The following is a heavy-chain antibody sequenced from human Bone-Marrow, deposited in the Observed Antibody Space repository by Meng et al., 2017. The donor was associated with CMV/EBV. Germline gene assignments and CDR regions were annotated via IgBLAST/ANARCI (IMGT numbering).Heavy chain of an antibody. CDR2: IVVGSGNT. V-gene: IGHV1-58*01. CDR1: GFTFTSSA. Sequence: SVKFSCKASGFTFTSSAVQWVRQARGQRLEWIGWIVVGSGNTNYAQKFQERVTITRDMSTSTAYMELSSLRSEDTAVYYCAAAAAEHDAFDIWGQGTMVTVSS. D-gene: IGHD2-15*01. J-gene: IGHJ3*02. CDR3: AAAAAEHDAFDI.